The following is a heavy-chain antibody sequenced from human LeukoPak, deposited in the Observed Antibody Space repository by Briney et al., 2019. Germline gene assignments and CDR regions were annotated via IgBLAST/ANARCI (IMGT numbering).Heavy chain of an antibody. D-gene: IGHD6-6*01. CDR2: ISSSSSYI. CDR3: ARDREGSSFFDH. Sequence: GGSLRLSCAASGFTFRSYSMNWVRQAPGKGLEWVSSISSSSSYIYYADSVKGRFTISRDNAKSSLYLQMNSLRAEDTAVYYCARDREGSSFFDHWGQGTLVTVSS. CDR1: GFTFRSYS. V-gene: IGHV3-21*01. J-gene: IGHJ4*02.